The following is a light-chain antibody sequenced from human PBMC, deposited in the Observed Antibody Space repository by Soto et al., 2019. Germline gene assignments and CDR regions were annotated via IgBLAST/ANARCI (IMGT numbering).Light chain of an antibody. Sequence: QSALTQPRSVSGSPGQSVTISCTGTSSDVGGYNYVSWYQQHPGKAPKVMIYDVSKRPSGVADRFSGSKSDNTASLTISGLQAEDEADYYCCSYAGSYTLVFGGGTKLTVL. CDR2: DVS. V-gene: IGLV2-11*01. J-gene: IGLJ2*01. CDR1: SSDVGGYNY. CDR3: CSYAGSYTLV.